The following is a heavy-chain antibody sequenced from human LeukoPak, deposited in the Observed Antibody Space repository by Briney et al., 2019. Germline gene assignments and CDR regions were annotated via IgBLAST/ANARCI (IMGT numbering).Heavy chain of an antibody. CDR2: INIGNGNT. CDR3: ARGTYFDY. CDR1: GYPFTTHS. V-gene: IGHV1-3*04. D-gene: IGHD1-1*01. Sequence: GASVTVSCKASGYPFTTHSIHWVRQAPGQRPEWMGWINIGNGNTKYSQNFQGRVTFTRDTSASTAYMELSSLRSDDTAVYYCARGTYFDYWGQGTLVTVSS. J-gene: IGHJ4*02.